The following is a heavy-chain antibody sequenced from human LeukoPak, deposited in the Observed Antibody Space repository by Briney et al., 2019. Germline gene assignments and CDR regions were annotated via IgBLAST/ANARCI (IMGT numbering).Heavy chain of an antibody. J-gene: IGHJ3*02. CDR1: GASISSYY. D-gene: IGHD3-3*01. CDR3: AREASDDFWSGYSNGDAFDI. CDR2: TYTSGST. Sequence: SETLSLTCTVSGASISSYYWSWIRQPAGKGLEWIGRTYTSGSTNYNPSLKSRVTMSVDTSKNQFSLKLSCVTAADTAVYYCAREASDDFWSGYSNGDAFDIWGQGTMVTVSS. V-gene: IGHV4-4*07.